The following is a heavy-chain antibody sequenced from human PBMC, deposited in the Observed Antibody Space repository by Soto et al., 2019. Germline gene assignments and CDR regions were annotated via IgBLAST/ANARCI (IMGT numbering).Heavy chain of an antibody. J-gene: IGHJ4*02. CDR1: GFIFNTDN. Sequence: PGGSLRLSCEASGFIFNTDNMNWVRQAPEKGLDWVASINGRGNYIYYSDSVKCRFIISRDNAKNSLYLQMNSLRVEDTAVYYCVREDGIAGGTSAFDXWGQGTPVTVSX. D-gene: IGHD1-1*01. CDR3: VREDGIAGGTSAFDX. V-gene: IGHV3-21*06. CDR2: INGRGNYI.